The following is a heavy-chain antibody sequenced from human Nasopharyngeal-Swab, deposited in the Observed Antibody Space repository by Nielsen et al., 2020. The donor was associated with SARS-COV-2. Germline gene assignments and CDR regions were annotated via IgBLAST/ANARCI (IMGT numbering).Heavy chain of an antibody. D-gene: IGHD1-7*01. CDR1: GFTFDDYV. J-gene: IGHJ6*02. CDR3: AKQKRLGLASDPYFYGLDA. CDR2: ISWNSDKI. Sequence: SLKISCVAAGFTFDDYVMYWVRQAPGKGLEWVSSISWNSDKIYYADSVKGRFTISRDNTKNSLYLQMNNLRTEDTAFYYCAKQKRLGLASDPYFYGLDAWGLGTTVTVSS. V-gene: IGHV3-9*01.